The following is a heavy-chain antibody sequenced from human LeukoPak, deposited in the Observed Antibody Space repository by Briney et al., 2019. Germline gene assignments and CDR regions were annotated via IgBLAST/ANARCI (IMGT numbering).Heavy chain of an antibody. CDR3: AKDRYSYAFEYSDS. CDR1: GFTFSSYG. V-gene: IGHV3-30*18. Sequence: GGSLRLSCAASGFTFSSYGMHWVRQAPGKGLDWVAVISNDGSKKYYADSVKGRFTISRDNSKNTLSLQVSSLRTEDTAVYYCAKDRYSYAFEYSDSWGQGTLVTVST. J-gene: IGHJ4*02. CDR2: ISNDGSKK. D-gene: IGHD5-18*01.